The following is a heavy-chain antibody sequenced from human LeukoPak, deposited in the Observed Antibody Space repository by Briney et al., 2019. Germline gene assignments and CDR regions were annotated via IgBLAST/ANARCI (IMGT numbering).Heavy chain of an antibody. CDR3: ASHWGAY. CDR2: LYGNGVT. Sequence: GGSLRLSCAASGLTVNTNYMSWVRRAPGKGLEWVSILYGNGVTFYADSVKGRFTISRDNSKNTLYLQMNNLRAEDTATYYCASHWGAYWGQGTLVTVSS. V-gene: IGHV3-53*01. D-gene: IGHD3-16*01. J-gene: IGHJ4*02. CDR1: GLTVNTNY.